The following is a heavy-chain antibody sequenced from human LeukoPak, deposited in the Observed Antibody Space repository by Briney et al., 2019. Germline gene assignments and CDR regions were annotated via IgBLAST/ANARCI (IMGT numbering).Heavy chain of an antibody. V-gene: IGHV3-23*01. CDR1: GFTFSSYV. Sequence: GESLRLSCAASGFTFSSYVMSWVRQAPGKGLEWVSAISGSGGSTYYADFVKGRFTTSRHNSKTTLYLQMNSLRAEETAVYYCAKDLTPSSGFDYWGQGTLVTVSS. CDR3: AKDLTPSSGFDY. J-gene: IGHJ4*02. CDR2: ISGSGGST. D-gene: IGHD3-22*01.